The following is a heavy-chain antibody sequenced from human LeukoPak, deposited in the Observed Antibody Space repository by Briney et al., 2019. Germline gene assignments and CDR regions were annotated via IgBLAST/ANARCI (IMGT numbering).Heavy chain of an antibody. J-gene: IGHJ6*02. CDR1: GFTFSSYA. CDR3: ARAEKDYSNYYYYYGMDV. Sequence: GGSLRLSCAASGFTFSSYAMHWVRQAPGKGLECVAVISYDGSNKYYADSVKGRFTISRDNSKNTLYLQMNSLRAEDTAVYYCARAEKDYSNYYYYYGMDVWGQGTTVTVSS. D-gene: IGHD4-4*01. CDR2: ISYDGSNK. V-gene: IGHV3-30-3*01.